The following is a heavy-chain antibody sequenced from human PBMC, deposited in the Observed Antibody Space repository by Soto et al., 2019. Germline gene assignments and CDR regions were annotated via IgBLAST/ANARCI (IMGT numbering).Heavy chain of an antibody. CDR3: ARELAANYDFWSGYYRLRYYYGMDV. CDR1: VFTFSSYA. J-gene: IGHJ6*02. V-gene: IGHV3-30-3*01. D-gene: IGHD3-3*01. CDR2: ISYDGSNK. Sequence: WWSLRLSCSASVFTFSSYAMHWFRQAPGKGLEWVAVISYDGSNKYYADSVKGRFTISRDNSKNTLYLQMNSLRAEDTAVYYCARELAANYDFWSGYYRLRYYYGMDVWGQGTAVTVSS.